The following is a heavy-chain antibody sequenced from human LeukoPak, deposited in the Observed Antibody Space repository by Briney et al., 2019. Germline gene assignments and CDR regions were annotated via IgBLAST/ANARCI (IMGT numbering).Heavy chain of an antibody. V-gene: IGHV4-59*08. CDR1: GGSFSGYY. CDR3: ARRAGSSSWYYFDY. CDR2: IYYSGST. J-gene: IGHJ4*02. D-gene: IGHD6-13*01. Sequence: SETLSLTCAVYGGSFSGYYWSWIRQPPGKGLEWIGYIYYSGSTNYNPSLKSRVTISVDTSKNQFSLKLSSVTAADTAVYYCARRAGSSSWYYFDYWGQGTLVTVSS.